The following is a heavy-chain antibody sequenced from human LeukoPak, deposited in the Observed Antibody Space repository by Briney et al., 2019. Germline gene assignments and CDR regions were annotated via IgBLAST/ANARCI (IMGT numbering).Heavy chain of an antibody. Sequence: GGSLRLSCAASGFTFSNFGMHWVRQAPGQGLERVAVISYDGSNKYYADSVKGRFTISRDNSQNTLYLQMNSLRAEDTAVYYCAKASVYVYYGIDVWGQGTTVTVSS. J-gene: IGHJ6*02. V-gene: IGHV3-30*18. D-gene: IGHD3-16*02. CDR1: GFTFSNFG. CDR3: AKASVYVYYGIDV. CDR2: ISYDGSNK.